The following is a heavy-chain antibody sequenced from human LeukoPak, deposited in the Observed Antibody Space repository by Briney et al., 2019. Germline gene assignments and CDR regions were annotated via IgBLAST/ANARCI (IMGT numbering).Heavy chain of an antibody. J-gene: IGHJ6*03. CDR2: INPNSGGT. Sequence: ASVKVSCKASGYTFTGYYMHWVRQGPGQGLEWMGRINPNSGGTNYAQKFQGRVTMTRDTSISTAYMELSRLRSDDTAVYYCAIESYSNYYYMDVWGKGTTVTVSS. CDR3: AIESYSNYYYMDV. V-gene: IGHV1-2*06. D-gene: IGHD1-26*01. CDR1: GYTFTGYY.